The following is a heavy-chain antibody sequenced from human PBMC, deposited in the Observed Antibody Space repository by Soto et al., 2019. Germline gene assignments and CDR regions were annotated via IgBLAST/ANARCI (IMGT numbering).Heavy chain of an antibody. D-gene: IGHD5-12*01. CDR2: ISAYNGNT. CDR3: TRLGRDGYTTPFDY. J-gene: IGHJ4*02. V-gene: IGHV1-18*01. Sequence: ASVKVSCKASGYTFTSYGISWVRQAPGQGLEWMGWISAYNGNTKYAQKFQGRFTISRDDSKSIAYLQMNSLKTDDTAIYYCTRLGRDGYTTPFDYWGQGTLVTVSS. CDR1: GYTFTSYG.